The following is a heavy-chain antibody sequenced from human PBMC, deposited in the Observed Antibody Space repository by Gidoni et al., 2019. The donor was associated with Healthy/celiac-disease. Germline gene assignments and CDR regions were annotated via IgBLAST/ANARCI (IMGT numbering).Heavy chain of an antibody. Sequence: QVQLVESGGGVVQPGRSLRLSCAASGFTFSSYGMHWVRQAPGKGLEWVAFISYDGSNKYYADSVKGRFTISRDNSKNTLYLQMNSLRAEDTAVYYCAKDRGWELTDYYGMDVWGQGTTVTVSS. D-gene: IGHD1-26*01. J-gene: IGHJ6*02. CDR3: AKDRGWELTDYYGMDV. V-gene: IGHV3-30*18. CDR2: ISYDGSNK. CDR1: GFTFSSYG.